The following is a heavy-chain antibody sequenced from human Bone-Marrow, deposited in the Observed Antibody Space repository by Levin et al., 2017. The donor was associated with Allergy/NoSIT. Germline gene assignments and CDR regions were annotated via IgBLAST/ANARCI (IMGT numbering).Heavy chain of an antibody. J-gene: IGHJ3*02. Sequence: SETLSLTCSVSGGSMKNSYWGWIRQSPGKGLEWIGYMYYIGTPRKNPSLESRLTISLATSKNKFSLKRNSVTAADTAIYYCARRGGDGDLSDAFDIWGQGTVVTVSS. CDR2: MYYIGTP. D-gene: IGHD3-10*01. CDR1: GGSMKNSY. V-gene: IGHV4-59*08. CDR3: ARRGGDGDLSDAFDI.